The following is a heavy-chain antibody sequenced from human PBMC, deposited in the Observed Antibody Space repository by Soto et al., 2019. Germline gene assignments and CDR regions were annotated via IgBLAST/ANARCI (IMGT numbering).Heavy chain of an antibody. CDR3: AGGGFGVARDY. J-gene: IGHJ4*02. V-gene: IGHV4-30-2*01. Sequence: QLQLQESGSGLVKPSQTLSLTCAVSGGSISSGGYSWSWIRQPPGKGLEWIGYIYHSGSTYYNPALKSLVTTSVDRSQNQFSLKLSSVTAADTAVYYCAGGGFGVARDYWGQGTLVTVSS. CDR1: GGSISSGGYS. D-gene: IGHD3-3*01. CDR2: IYHSGST.